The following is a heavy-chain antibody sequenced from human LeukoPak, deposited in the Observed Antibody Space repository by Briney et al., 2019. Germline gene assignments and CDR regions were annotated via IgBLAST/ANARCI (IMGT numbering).Heavy chain of an antibody. Sequence: GGSLRLSCAASGLIVSNYFMTWVRQAPGKGLECVSVIYSGGATYYADSVKGRFTISSDNSKNTLYLQMNSLRAEDTAVYFCAREYGSGTFDWGQGTLVTVSS. J-gene: IGHJ4*02. D-gene: IGHD2-2*01. CDR1: GLIVSNYF. CDR2: IYSGGAT. V-gene: IGHV3-53*01. CDR3: AREYGSGTFD.